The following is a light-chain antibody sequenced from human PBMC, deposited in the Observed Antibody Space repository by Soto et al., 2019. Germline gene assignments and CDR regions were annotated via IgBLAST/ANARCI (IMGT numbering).Light chain of an antibody. CDR3: SSYTSSSTLYV. V-gene: IGLV2-14*01. CDR2: DVS. CDR1: SSDVGGYNY. Sequence: LTQPASVSGSPGQSITISCTGTSSDVGGYNYVSWYQQHPGEAPKLMIYDVSNRPSGVSNRFSGSKSGNTASLTISGLQAEDEADYYCSSYTSSSTLYVFGTGTKVTVL. J-gene: IGLJ1*01.